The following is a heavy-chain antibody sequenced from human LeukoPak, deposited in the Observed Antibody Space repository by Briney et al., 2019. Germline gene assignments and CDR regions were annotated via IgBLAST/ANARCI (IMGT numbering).Heavy chain of an antibody. D-gene: IGHD3-22*01. J-gene: IGHJ5*02. V-gene: IGHV3-7*01. CDR2: IKQDGSEK. Sequence: GGSLRLSCAASGFTFSSYWMSWVRQAPGKGLEWVANIKQDGSEKYYVDSVKGRFTISRDNAKNSLYLQMNSLRAEDTAVYYCAKDLHPATYDSSGYGFDPWGQGTLVTVSS. CDR3: AKDLHPATYDSSGYGFDP. CDR1: GFTFSSYW.